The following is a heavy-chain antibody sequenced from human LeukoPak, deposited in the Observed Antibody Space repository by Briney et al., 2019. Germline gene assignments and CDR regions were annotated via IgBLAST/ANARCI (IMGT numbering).Heavy chain of an antibody. V-gene: IGHV3-11*01. CDR3: VRGHYGLDY. CDR1: GFTFSDYY. J-gene: IGHJ4*02. CDR2: ISTSGNSI. D-gene: IGHD3-10*01. Sequence: GGSLRLSCAASGFTFSDYYLSWIRQAPGKGLEWVSYISTSGNSIYYADSVKGRFTISRDNAKNSLSLQMNSLRAEDTALYYCVRGHYGLDYWGQGTLVTVSS.